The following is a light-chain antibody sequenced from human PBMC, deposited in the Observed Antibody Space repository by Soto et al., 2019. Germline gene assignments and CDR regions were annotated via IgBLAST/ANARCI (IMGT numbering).Light chain of an antibody. J-gene: IGKJ1*01. CDR1: QSISSW. CDR2: KAS. CDR3: QQSRT. Sequence: DIQMTQSPSTLSASVGDRVTITCRASQSISSWLAWYQQKPGKAPKLLIYKASSLESGAPSWFSGSASRTEFTLTLSSLQPDDFETYYCQQSRTFGHGTKVEIK. V-gene: IGKV1-5*03.